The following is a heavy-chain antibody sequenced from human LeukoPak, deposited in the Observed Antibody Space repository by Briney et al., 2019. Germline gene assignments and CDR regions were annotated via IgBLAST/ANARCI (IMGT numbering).Heavy chain of an antibody. V-gene: IGHV4-34*01. CDR3: ARPPGGGPHAFDI. J-gene: IGHJ3*02. CDR1: GGSFSGYY. CDR2: INHSGST. D-gene: IGHD3-16*01. Sequence: PSETLSLTCAVYGGSFSGYYWSWIRQPPGKGLEWLGEINHSGSTNYNPSLKSRVTISVDTSKNQFSLKLSSVTAADTAVYYCARPPGGGPHAFDIWGQGTMVTVSS.